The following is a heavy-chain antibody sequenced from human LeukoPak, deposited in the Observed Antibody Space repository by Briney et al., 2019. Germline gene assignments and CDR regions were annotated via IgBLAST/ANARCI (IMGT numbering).Heavy chain of an antibody. Sequence: GASVKVSCKASGYTFTGYYMFWVRQAPGQGLEWMGWINPNTGATKYGLNFQGRVTLTRDTSIRTTFMELSSLRSDDTAVYYCARDERYCNGDNHYPDLGYWGQGTLVTVSS. V-gene: IGHV1-2*02. D-gene: IGHD2-15*01. CDR3: ARDERYCNGDNHYPDLGY. J-gene: IGHJ4*02. CDR1: GYTFTGYY. CDR2: INPNTGAT.